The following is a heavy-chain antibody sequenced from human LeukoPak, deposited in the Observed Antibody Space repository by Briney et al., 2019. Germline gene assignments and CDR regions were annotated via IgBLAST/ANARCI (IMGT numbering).Heavy chain of an antibody. J-gene: IGHJ4*02. CDR1: GFTLSSFW. V-gene: IGHV3-7*05. D-gene: IGHD3-10*01. CDR3: ATIKVRANNYDTDGFEY. CDR2: IKQDGDEK. Sequence: GGSLRLSCAASGFTLSSFWMSWVRQAPGKGLEWVANIKQDGDEKYYADSVKGRFTISRDNAKNSLYLQMNSLRAEDTAVYYCATIKVRANNYDTDGFEYWGQGTLVTVSS.